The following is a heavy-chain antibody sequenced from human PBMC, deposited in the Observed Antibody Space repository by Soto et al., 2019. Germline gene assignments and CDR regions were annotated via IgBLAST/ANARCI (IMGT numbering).Heavy chain of an antibody. V-gene: IGHV4-4*07. D-gene: IGHD3-10*01. CDR1: GGSISNYY. J-gene: IGHJ4*02. Sequence: QVQLQESGPGLVKPSETLSLTCIVSGGSISNYYWSWIRQPAGKGLEWIGRIYTSGSTNYNPSLKSRVTMSVDTSKNQFSLNLSSVTAADTAVYYCARDYYGSGSRFDYWGQGTLVTVSS. CDR2: IYTSGST. CDR3: ARDYYGSGSRFDY.